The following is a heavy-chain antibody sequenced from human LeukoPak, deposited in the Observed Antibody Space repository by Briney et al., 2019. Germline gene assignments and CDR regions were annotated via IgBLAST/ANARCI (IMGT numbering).Heavy chain of an antibody. J-gene: IGHJ4*02. V-gene: IGHV4-59*01. D-gene: IGHD3-22*01. CDR2: IYYSGST. Sequence: SETLSLTCTVSGGSISSYYWSWIRQPPGKGLEWIGYIYYSGSTNYNPSLKSRVTISVDTSKNQFSLKLSSVTAADTAVYYCARDPGGSSGYYEDYWGQGTLVTVSS. CDR3: ARDPGGSSGYYEDY. CDR1: GGSISSYY.